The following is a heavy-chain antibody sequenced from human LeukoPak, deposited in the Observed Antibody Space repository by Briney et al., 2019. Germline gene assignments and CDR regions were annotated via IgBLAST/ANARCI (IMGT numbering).Heavy chain of an antibody. V-gene: IGHV4-59*01. CDR1: GGSISSYY. CDR2: IYYSGST. J-gene: IGHJ4*02. Sequence: PSETLSLTCTVSGGSISSYYWSWIRQPPGKGLEWIGYIYYSGSTNYNPSLKSRVTIPVDTSKNQFSLKLSSVTAADTAVYYCARYVPLRSGYSYYFDYWGQGTLVTVSS. CDR3: ARYVPLRSGYSYYFDY. D-gene: IGHD3-22*01.